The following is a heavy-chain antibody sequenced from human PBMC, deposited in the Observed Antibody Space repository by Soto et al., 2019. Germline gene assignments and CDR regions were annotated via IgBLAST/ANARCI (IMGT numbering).Heavy chain of an antibody. Sequence: PGGSLRLSCAGSGFTFSDYYMSWIRQAPGQGMEWVSYMSSSGVTVLYADSVKGRFTISRDNAKISLYLQMYSLRAEDSAVYYCARNTISAAGADYYGLDVWGQGTTVTVSS. CDR2: MSSSGVTV. D-gene: IGHD6-13*01. CDR3: ARNTISAAGADYYGLDV. V-gene: IGHV3-11*01. J-gene: IGHJ6*02. CDR1: GFTFSDYY.